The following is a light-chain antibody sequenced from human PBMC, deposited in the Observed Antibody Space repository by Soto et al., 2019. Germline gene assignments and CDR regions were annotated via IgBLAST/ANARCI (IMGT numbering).Light chain of an antibody. J-gene: IGKJ1*01. CDR1: QSVTSNY. CDR2: DTS. Sequence: EIVLTQSPGTLSLSPGERATLSCRASQSVTSNYLAWYQQKPGQAPGLLIYDTSTRASGVPERFSGSGSGTEFTLTISRLEPEDFAVYYCQQYGTSPQTFGQGTKVDFK. CDR3: QQYGTSPQT. V-gene: IGKV3-20*01.